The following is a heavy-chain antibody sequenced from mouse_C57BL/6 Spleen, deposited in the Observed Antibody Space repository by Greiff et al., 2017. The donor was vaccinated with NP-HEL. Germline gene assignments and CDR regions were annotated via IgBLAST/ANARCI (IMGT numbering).Heavy chain of an antibody. CDR2: ISDGGSYT. J-gene: IGHJ3*01. CDR1: GFTFSSYA. D-gene: IGHD2-4*01. Sequence: EVKLVESGGGLVKPGGSLKLSCAASGFTFSSYAMSWVRQTPEKRLEWVATISDGGSYTYYPDNVKGRFTISRDNAKNNLYLQMSHLKSEDTAMYYCADYDAYWGQGTLVTVSA. V-gene: IGHV5-4*03. CDR3: ADYDAY.